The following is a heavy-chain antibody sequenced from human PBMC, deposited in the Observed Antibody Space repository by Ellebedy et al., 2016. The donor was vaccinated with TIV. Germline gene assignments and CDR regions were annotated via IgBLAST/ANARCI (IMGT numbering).Heavy chain of an antibody. J-gene: IGHJ4*02. Sequence: GGSLRLXXSASGFTFSTYAMSWVRQAPGKGLEWVSAISGSGDSTAHADSVKGRFTISRDNSKNTLYLQMNSLRAEDTAVYYCAKKYYYGSGSYYDVLDYWGQGTLVTVSS. CDR2: ISGSGDST. CDR3: AKKYYYGSGSYYDVLDY. D-gene: IGHD3-10*01. CDR1: GFTFSTYA. V-gene: IGHV3-23*01.